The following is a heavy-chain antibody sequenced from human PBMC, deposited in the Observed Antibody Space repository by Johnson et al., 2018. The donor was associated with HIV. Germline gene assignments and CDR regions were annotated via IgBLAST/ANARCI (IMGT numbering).Heavy chain of an antibody. V-gene: IGHV3-11*04. J-gene: IGHJ3*02. D-gene: IGHD6-19*01. CDR2: ISSSGSPI. CDR1: GFTFSDYY. Sequence: QVQLVESGGGLVKPGGSLRLSCAASGFTFSDYYMSWIRQAPGKGLEWISYISSSGSPIYYADSLKGRFPISRDNAKNSLYLQMNSLRAEDTAVYYCARGSLMTQWLRGDDAFDIWGQGTMVTVSS. CDR3: ARGSLMTQWLRGDDAFDI.